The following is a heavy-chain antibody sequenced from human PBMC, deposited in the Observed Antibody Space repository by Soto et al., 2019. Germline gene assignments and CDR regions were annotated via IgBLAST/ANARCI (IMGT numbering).Heavy chain of an antibody. CDR2: IYHSGST. CDR3: ARDSSGEDFDY. CDR1: GYSISSGYY. V-gene: IGHV4-38-2*01. J-gene: IGHJ4*02. D-gene: IGHD6-19*01. Sequence: KSSETLSLTCAVSGYSISSGYYWGWIRQPPGKGLEWIGSIYHSGSTYYNPSLKSRVTISVDTSKNQFSLKLSSVTAADTAVYYCARDSSGEDFDYWGQGTLVTVSS.